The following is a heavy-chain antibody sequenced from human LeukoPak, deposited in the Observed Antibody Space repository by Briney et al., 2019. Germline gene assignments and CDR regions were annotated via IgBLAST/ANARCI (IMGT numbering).Heavy chain of an antibody. Sequence: PGGSLRLSCAASGFTVSSNYMSWVRQAPGKGLEWVSVIYSGGSTYYADSVKGRFTISRDNSKNTLYLQMNSLRAEDTAVYYCVRGDYGDYILFDYWGQGTLVTVSS. CDR2: IYSGGST. D-gene: IGHD4-17*01. J-gene: IGHJ4*02. CDR1: GFTVSSNY. V-gene: IGHV3-53*01. CDR3: VRGDYGDYILFDY.